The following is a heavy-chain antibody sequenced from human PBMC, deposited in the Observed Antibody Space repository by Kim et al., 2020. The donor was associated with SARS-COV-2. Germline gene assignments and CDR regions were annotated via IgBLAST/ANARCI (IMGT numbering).Heavy chain of an antibody. CDR2: ISSSSSYI. V-gene: IGHV3-21*01. CDR1: GFTFSSYS. CDR3: ARDGDYYDSSGYPGWEFDY. D-gene: IGHD3-22*01. Sequence: GGSLRLSCAASGFTFSSYSMNWVRQAPGKGLEWVSSISSSSSYIYYADSVKGRFTISRDNAKNSLYLQMNSLRAEDTAVYYCARDGDYYDSSGYPGWEFDYWGQGTLVTVSS. J-gene: IGHJ4*02.